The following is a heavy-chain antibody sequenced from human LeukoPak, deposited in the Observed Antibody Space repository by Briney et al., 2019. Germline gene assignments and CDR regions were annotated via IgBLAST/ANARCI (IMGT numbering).Heavy chain of an antibody. D-gene: IGHD2-2*01. CDR3: AISTYGY. Sequence: PGGSLRLSCAASGFTFSSYGMHWVRQAPGKGLEWVAFIRYDGSNKYYADSVKGRFTISRDTPKNTLYLEMNNLRDEDTAVYYCAISTYGYWGQGTLVTVSS. CDR1: GFTFSSYG. V-gene: IGHV3-30*02. CDR2: IRYDGSNK. J-gene: IGHJ4*02.